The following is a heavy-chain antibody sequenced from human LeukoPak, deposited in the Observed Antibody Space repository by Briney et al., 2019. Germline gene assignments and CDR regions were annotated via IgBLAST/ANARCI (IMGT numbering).Heavy chain of an antibody. CDR1: GYTFTSYY. CDR3: ARGGEKYYYDSSGSDY. Sequence: ASVKVSCKASGYTFTSYYMHWVRQAPGQGLEWMGIINPSVGSTSYAQKFQGRVTMTRDTSTSTVYMELSSLRSEDTAVYYCARGGEKYYYDSSGSDYWGQGTLVTVSS. J-gene: IGHJ4*02. CDR2: INPSVGST. V-gene: IGHV1-46*01. D-gene: IGHD3-22*01.